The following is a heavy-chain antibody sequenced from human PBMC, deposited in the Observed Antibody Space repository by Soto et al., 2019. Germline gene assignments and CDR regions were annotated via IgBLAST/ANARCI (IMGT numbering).Heavy chain of an antibody. CDR1: GFTFSSYG. J-gene: IGHJ6*02. CDR2: ISYDGSNK. V-gene: IGHV3-30*18. D-gene: IGHD1-7*01. CDR3: AKDHLELELDYYYGMDV. Sequence: GGSLRLSCAASGFTFSSYGMHWVRQAPGKGLEWVAVISYDGSNKYYADSVKGRFTISRDNSKNTLYLQMNSLRAEDTAVYYCAKDHLELELDYYYGMDVWGQGTTVTVSS.